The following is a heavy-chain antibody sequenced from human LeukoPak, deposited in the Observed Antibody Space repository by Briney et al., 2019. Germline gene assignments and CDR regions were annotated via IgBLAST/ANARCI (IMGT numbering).Heavy chain of an antibody. V-gene: IGHV3-30*18. CDR1: GFTFSSYG. CDR3: AKGLKLQPPDY. CDR2: ISYDGSDK. D-gene: IGHD4-11*01. J-gene: IGHJ4*02. Sequence: GGSLRLSCAASGFTFSSYGMHWVRQAPGKGLEWVAVISYDGSDKYYADSVKGRFTISRDNSKNTLYLQMNSLRAEDTAVYYCAKGLKLQPPDYWGQGTLVTVSS.